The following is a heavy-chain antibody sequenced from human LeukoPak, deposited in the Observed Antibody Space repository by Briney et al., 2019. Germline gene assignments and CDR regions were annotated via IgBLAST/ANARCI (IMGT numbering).Heavy chain of an antibody. Sequence: PGGSLRLSCAASGFTFSRYWMSWVRQAPGKGLEWVDNIKEDGTVKYYVESVKGRFTISRDNAKNSLYLQMNSLRAEDTAVYYCAASITMFDYWGQGTLVTVSS. V-gene: IGHV3-7*02. CDR2: IKEDGTVK. CDR3: AASITMFDY. D-gene: IGHD3-10*01. J-gene: IGHJ4*02. CDR1: GFTFSRYW.